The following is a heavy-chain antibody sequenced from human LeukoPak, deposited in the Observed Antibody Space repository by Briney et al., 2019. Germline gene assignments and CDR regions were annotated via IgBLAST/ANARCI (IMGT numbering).Heavy chain of an antibody. CDR3: ARGRGGWYYYYYGMDV. CDR2: INHSGST. D-gene: IGHD6-19*01. V-gene: IGHV4-34*01. Sequence: SETLSLTCAVYGGSFSGYYWSWIRQPSGKGLEWIGEINHSGSTNYNPSLKSRVTISVDTSKNQFSLKLSSVTAADTAVYYCARGRGGWYYYYYGMDVWGQGTTVTVSS. CDR1: GGSFSGYY. J-gene: IGHJ6*02.